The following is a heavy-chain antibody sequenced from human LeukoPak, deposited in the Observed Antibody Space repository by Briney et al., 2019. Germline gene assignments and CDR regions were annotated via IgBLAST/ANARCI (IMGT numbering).Heavy chain of an antibody. Sequence: SETLSLTCAVYGGPFSGYYWSWIRQPPGKGLEWIGEIIHSGSTNYNLSLKSRVTISVDTSKNQFSLKLSSVTAADTAVYYCARVDFWSGYKGMDVWGKGTTVTVSS. CDR2: IIHSGST. CDR3: ARVDFWSGYKGMDV. D-gene: IGHD3-3*01. V-gene: IGHV4-34*12. J-gene: IGHJ6*04. CDR1: GGPFSGYY.